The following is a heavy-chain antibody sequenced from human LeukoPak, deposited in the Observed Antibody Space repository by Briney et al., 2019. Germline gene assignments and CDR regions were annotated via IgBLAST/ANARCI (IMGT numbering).Heavy chain of an antibody. CDR3: ARDPVLPNGLDV. J-gene: IGHJ6*02. CDR1: GFTVNSDY. CDR2: INSGGNT. V-gene: IGHV3-66*02. D-gene: IGHD4/OR15-4a*01. Sequence: GESLRLSCAASGFTVNSDYMTWARQAPGKGLEWVSAINSGGNTYYADSVKGRFAISRDNPKNTLYLQMSSLGPEDTAVYYCARDPVLPNGLDVWGQGTTVTVSS.